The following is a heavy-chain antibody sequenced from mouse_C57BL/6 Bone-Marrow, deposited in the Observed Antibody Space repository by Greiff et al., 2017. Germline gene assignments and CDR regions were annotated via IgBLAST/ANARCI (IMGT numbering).Heavy chain of an antibody. CDR1: GYTFTSYW. J-gene: IGHJ1*03. V-gene: IGHV1-69*01. Sequence: QVQLQQPGAELVMPGASVKLSCKASGYTFTSYWMHWVKQRPGQGLEWIGEIDPSDSYTNYNQKFKGKSTLTVDKSSSPAYMQLSSLTSEDSAVYYCARPITTVVAHWYFDVWGTGTTVTVSS. CDR3: ARPITTVVAHWYFDV. D-gene: IGHD1-1*01. CDR2: IDPSDSYT.